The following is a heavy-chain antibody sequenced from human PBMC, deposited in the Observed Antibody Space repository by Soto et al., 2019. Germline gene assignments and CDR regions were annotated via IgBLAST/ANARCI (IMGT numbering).Heavy chain of an antibody. D-gene: IGHD4-17*01. J-gene: IGHJ4*02. Sequence: SQTLSVSYTVSGGSSVDLGGRRILIRQPPGKGLEWIGYIYHRGSTDYNPSLKSRVTISVDTSKNQFSLKRSSVTAADMAVYYCATSTVTYSDHWGQGTLVTVSS. CDR2: IYHRGST. CDR3: ATSTVTYSDH. CDR1: GGSSVDLGGR. V-gene: IGHV4-61*08.